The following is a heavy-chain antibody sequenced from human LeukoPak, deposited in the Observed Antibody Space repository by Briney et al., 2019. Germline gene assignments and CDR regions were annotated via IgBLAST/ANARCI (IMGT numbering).Heavy chain of an antibody. CDR2: IRYDGSNK. CDR3: AKDLVAAEHLDY. D-gene: IGHD6-13*01. CDR1: GFTFSSYG. Sequence: GGSLRLSCAASGFTFSSYGMHWVRQAPGKGLEWVAFIRYDGSNKYYADSVKGRFTISRDNPKNTLYLQMNSLRAEDTAVYYCAKDLVAAEHLDYWGQGTLVTVSS. J-gene: IGHJ4*02. V-gene: IGHV3-30*02.